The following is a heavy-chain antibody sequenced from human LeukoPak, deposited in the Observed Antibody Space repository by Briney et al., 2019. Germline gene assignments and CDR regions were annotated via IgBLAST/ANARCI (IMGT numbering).Heavy chain of an antibody. CDR2: MSWEGGST. CDR3: AKDSGGDDFWSGYYLYY. Sequence: GGSLRLSCAASGFTFDDYAMHWVRQAPGKGLEWVSLMSWEGGSTYYADSVKGRFTISRDSSKNSLYLQMNSLRAEDTALYYCAKDSGGDDFWSGYYLYYWGQGTLVTVSS. CDR1: GFTFDDYA. D-gene: IGHD3-3*01. J-gene: IGHJ4*02. V-gene: IGHV3-43D*04.